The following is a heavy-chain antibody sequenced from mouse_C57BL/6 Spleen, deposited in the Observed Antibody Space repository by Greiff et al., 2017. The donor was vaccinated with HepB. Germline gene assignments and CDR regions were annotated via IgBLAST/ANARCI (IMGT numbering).Heavy chain of an antibody. CDR1: GYSFTGYY. CDR3: AIDYYGSGYFDV. J-gene: IGHJ1*03. V-gene: IGHV1-43*01. CDR2: INPSTGGT. Sequence: VQLQQSGPELVKPGASVKISCKASGYSFTGYYLHWVKQSSEKSLEWIVEINPSTGGTSYNQKFKGKATLTVDKSSSTAYMQLKSLTSEDSAVYYCAIDYYGSGYFDVWGTGTTVTVSS. D-gene: IGHD1-1*01.